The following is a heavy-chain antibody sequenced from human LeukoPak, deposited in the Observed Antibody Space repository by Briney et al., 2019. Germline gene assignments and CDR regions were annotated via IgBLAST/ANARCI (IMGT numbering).Heavy chain of an antibody. Sequence: GESLKISCKGSGYSFTSYWISWVRQAPGKRLEWGSAISGSGGSTYYADSVKGRFTISRDNSKNTLYLQMNSLRAEDTAVYYCAKGFYRSSSTCLDYWGQGTLVTVSS. CDR2: ISGSGGST. D-gene: IGHD2-2*01. V-gene: IGHV3-23*01. CDR1: GYSFTSYW. J-gene: IGHJ4*02. CDR3: AKGFYRSSSTCLDY.